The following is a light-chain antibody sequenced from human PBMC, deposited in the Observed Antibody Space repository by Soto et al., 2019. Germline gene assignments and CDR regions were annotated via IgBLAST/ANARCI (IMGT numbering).Light chain of an antibody. V-gene: IGKV1-5*03. CDR1: QTISSW. Sequence: DIQMTQSPSTLSGSVGDRVTITCRASQTISSWLAWYQQKPGKAPKLLIYKASTLKSGDPSSFSGSGSGTEFTLTISSLQPDDFATYYFQHYNSYSEAVGQGTKVELK. J-gene: IGKJ1*01. CDR2: KAS. CDR3: QHYNSYSEA.